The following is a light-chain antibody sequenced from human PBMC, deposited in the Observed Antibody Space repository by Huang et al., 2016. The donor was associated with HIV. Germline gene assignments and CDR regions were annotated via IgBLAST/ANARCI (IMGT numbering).Light chain of an antibody. J-gene: IGKJ1*01. CDR2: DAS. CDR1: QSVGSY. Sequence: EIILTQSPATLSLSPGERATLSCRASQSVGSYLAWYQQKPGQAPRLLIYDASNRATGIPARFSGGGSGTDFTLTIRGLEPDDFVVYFCQQRSNRTPTTFGQGTKVE. V-gene: IGKV3-11*01. CDR3: QQRSNRTPTT.